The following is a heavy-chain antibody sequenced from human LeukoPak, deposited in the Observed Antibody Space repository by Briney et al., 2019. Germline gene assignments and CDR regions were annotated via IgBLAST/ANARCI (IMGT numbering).Heavy chain of an antibody. V-gene: IGHV3-15*01. J-gene: IGHJ4*02. Sequence: PGGSLRLSCAASGFTFGNAWMRWVRQAPGKGLEWVGRIKSKTDGGTTDYAAPVKGRFTISRDDSKNTLYLQVNSLKTEDTAVYYCATVAHSSSLDYWGQGTLVTVSS. CDR1: GFTFGNAW. CDR3: ATVAHSSSLDY. CDR2: IKSKTDGGTT. D-gene: IGHD6-6*01.